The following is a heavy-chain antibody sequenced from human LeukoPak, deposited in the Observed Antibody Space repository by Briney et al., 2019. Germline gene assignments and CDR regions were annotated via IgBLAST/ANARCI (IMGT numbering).Heavy chain of an antibody. CDR2: IYTSGST. J-gene: IGHJ5*02. Sequence: SETLSLTCTVSGGSISSYYWSWIRQPAGKGLEWIGRIYTSGSTNYNPSLKSRVTMSVDTSKNQFSLKLSSVTAADTAVYYCARENSWGVVPAATFDPWGQGTLVTVSS. CDR3: ARENSWGVVPAATFDP. CDR1: GGSISSYY. V-gene: IGHV4-4*07. D-gene: IGHD2-2*01.